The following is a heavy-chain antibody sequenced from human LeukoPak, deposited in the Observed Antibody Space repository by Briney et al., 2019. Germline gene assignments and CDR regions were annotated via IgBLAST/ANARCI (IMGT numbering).Heavy chain of an antibody. D-gene: IGHD3-22*01. V-gene: IGHV1-2*02. J-gene: IGHJ4*02. Sequence: GASVKASCRASGYTFTGYYMHWVRQAPGQGLEWMGWINPNSGGTNYAQKFQGRVTMTRDTSISTAYMELSRLRSDDTAVYYCARLYYYDSSGYYYLDYWGQGTLVTVSS. CDR3: ARLYYYDSSGYYYLDY. CDR2: INPNSGGT. CDR1: GYTFTGYY.